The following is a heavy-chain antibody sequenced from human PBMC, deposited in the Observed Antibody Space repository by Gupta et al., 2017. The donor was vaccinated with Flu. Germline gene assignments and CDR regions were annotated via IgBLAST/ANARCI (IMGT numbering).Heavy chain of an antibody. CDR3: ARHANILTGYLGWFDP. D-gene: IGHD3-9*01. CDR2: IYYSGST. V-gene: IGHV4-39*01. CDR1: GGSISSSSYY. J-gene: IGHJ5*02. Sequence: QLQLQESGPGLVKPSETLSLTCTVSGGSISSSSYYWGWIRPPPGKGLEWIGSIYYSGSTYYNPSLKSRVTISVDTSKNQFSLKLSSVTAADTAVYYCARHANILTGYLGWFDPWGQGTLVTVSS.